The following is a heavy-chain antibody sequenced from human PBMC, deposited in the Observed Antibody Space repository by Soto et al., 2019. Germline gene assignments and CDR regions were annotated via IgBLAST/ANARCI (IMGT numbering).Heavy chain of an antibody. CDR3: ARGREGDY. Sequence: QVHLVQSAAEVKKPGASVKVSCKASGYTFTSYGNTWVRQAPGQGLEWMGWISAHKGNTDYAQKHKGRVIVSIDTSTRTAYMELRSLRSDDTAVYYCARGREGDYWGQGALVTVSS. D-gene: IGHD1-26*01. CDR1: GYTFTSYG. CDR2: ISAHKGNT. J-gene: IGHJ4*02. V-gene: IGHV1-18*01.